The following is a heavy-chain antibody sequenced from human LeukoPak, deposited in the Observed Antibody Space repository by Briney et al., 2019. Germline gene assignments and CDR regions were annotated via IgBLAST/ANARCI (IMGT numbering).Heavy chain of an antibody. CDR2: IQTRGSS. D-gene: IGHD7-27*01. CDR1: LRSFSSYY. J-gene: IGHJ4*02. V-gene: IGHV4-4*08. CDR3: TNRRKNWGFDS. Sequence: PSETLSLTCTVFLRSFSSYYRSWVRQPPGKGLEWIGYIQTRGSSNYNPSLKSRVIIYMDTSKNHFVPKRTSLTAADTAVYYCTNRRKNWGFDSWGQGTLVTVSS.